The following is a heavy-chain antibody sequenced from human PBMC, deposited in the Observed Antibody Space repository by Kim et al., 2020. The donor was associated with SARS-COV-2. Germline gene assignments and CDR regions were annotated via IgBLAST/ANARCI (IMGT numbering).Heavy chain of an antibody. Sequence: GGSLRLSCAASGFTFDDYAMHWVRQVPGRGLEWVSIISWNSGSISYADSVEGRFTISRDNANNSLYLQMNSLRAEDTALYYCAKDIGTGTASVLYGMDVWGQGTTVTVSS. CDR3: AKDIGTGTASVLYGMDV. J-gene: IGHJ6*02. V-gene: IGHV3-9*01. CDR2: ISWNSGSI. D-gene: IGHD3-10*01. CDR1: GFTFDDYA.